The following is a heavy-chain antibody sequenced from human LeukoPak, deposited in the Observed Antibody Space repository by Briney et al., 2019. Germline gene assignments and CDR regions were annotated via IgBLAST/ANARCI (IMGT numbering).Heavy chain of an antibody. CDR1: GFSFDDYA. CDR2: INWNSENV. V-gene: IGHV3-9*01. Sequence: GGSLRLSCAASGFSFDDYAMHWVRQAPGKGLEWVSGINWNSENVGYADVVQGRFIISRDNAKNSLYLQMNSLRPEDTALYYCAKDLGGYGPYFNNWGQGALVTVSS. CDR3: AKDLGGYGPYFNN. D-gene: IGHD5-12*01. J-gene: IGHJ4*02.